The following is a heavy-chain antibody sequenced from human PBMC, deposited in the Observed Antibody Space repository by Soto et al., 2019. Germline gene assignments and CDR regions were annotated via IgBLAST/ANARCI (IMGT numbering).Heavy chain of an antibody. CDR3: AKAGAYYDSSGDHFDY. CDR2: ISGSGGST. J-gene: IGHJ4*02. V-gene: IGHV3-23*01. Sequence: EVQLLESGGGLVQPGGSLRLSCAASGFTFSSYAMSWVRQAPGKGLEWVSAISGSGGSTYYADSVKGRFTISRDNSKNTLDLQMNSLRAEDTAVYYCAKAGAYYDSSGDHFDYWGQGTLVTVSS. D-gene: IGHD3-22*01. CDR1: GFTFSSYA.